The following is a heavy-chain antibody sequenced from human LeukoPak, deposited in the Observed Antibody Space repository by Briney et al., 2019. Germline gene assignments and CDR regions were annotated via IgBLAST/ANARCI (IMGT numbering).Heavy chain of an antibody. CDR1: GFTFVSYA. V-gene: IGHV3-23*01. CDR3: VLLYVGEVSNWFDP. D-gene: IGHD3-10*01. Sequence: PGGSLRLSCAASGFTFVSYAMSWVRQAPGKGLEWVSGISGSGGNTHYADSVKGRFTISRDNSKNTLYLQMNTLRAEDTAIYYCVLLYVGEVSNWFDPWGQGTLVTVSS. CDR2: ISGSGGNT. J-gene: IGHJ5*02.